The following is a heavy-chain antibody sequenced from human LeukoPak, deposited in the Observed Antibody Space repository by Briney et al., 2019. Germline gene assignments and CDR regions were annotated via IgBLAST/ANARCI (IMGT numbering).Heavy chain of an antibody. CDR2: IYHSGS. Sequence: PSETLSLTCAVSGYSITRGYSWGWIRQPPGKGLEWIGSIYHSGSFYNPSLKGRVTISVDTSKNQFSLKLSSVTAADTAVYYCARFDYVWETHGMDAFDIWGQGTMVTVSS. V-gene: IGHV4-38-2*01. CDR1: GYSITRGYS. J-gene: IGHJ3*02. D-gene: IGHD3-16*01. CDR3: ARFDYVWETHGMDAFDI.